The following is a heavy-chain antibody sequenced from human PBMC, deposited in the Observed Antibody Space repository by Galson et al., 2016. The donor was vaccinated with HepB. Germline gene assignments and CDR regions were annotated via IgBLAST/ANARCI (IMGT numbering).Heavy chain of an antibody. J-gene: IGHJ4*02. CDR1: GFTFRNYG. Sequence: SLRLSCAGSGFTFRNYGMHWVRQAPGKGLEWVAVIYYDESIKYYADPGKGRFTISRDNSKNTLYLQMSSLRAEDTAVYYCATNGDGYNYFLYWGQGTLVTVSP. D-gene: IGHD5-24*01. V-gene: IGHV3-30*03. CDR2: IYYDESIK. CDR3: ATNGDGYNYFLY.